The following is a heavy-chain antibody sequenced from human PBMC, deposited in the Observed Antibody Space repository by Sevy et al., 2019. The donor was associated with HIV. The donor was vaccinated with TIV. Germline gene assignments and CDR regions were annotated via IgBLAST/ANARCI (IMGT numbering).Heavy chain of an antibody. CDR3: AKNIWTGYYVPHGY. Sequence: GGSLRLSCAASGFSFRNYGMHWVRQAPGKGLEWVAFISNDGSNKYYADSVKGRFTISRDNSQNTLYLQVNNVRADDTAVFYCAKNIWTGYYVPHGYCGQGTLVTVSS. CDR1: GFSFRNYG. CDR2: ISNDGSNK. J-gene: IGHJ4*02. D-gene: IGHD3-9*01. V-gene: IGHV3-30*02.